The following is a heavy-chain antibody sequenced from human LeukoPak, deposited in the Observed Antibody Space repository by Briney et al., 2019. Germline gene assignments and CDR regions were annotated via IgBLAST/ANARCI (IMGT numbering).Heavy chain of an antibody. Sequence: PLETLSLTCTVSGGSISSYYWSWIRQPPGKGLEWIGYIYYSGSTNYNPSLKSRVTISVDTSKNQFSLKLSSVTAADTAVYYCASPSEDSSGWESFDYWGQGTLVTVSS. CDR2: IYYSGST. J-gene: IGHJ4*02. CDR1: GGSISSYY. V-gene: IGHV4-59*01. D-gene: IGHD6-19*01. CDR3: ASPSEDSSGWESFDY.